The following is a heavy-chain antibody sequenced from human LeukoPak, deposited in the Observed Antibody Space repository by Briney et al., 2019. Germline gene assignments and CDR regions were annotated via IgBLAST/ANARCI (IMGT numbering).Heavy chain of an antibody. CDR1: GFTFDDYA. J-gene: IGHJ6*03. Sequence: GGSLRLSCAASGFTFDDYAMHWVRQAPGKGLEWVSGISWNSGSIGYADSVKGRFTISRDNAKNSLYLQMNSLRAEDTALYYCAKDMAGFGGSMDVWGKGTTVTISS. CDR2: ISWNSGSI. D-gene: IGHD3-10*01. V-gene: IGHV3-9*01. CDR3: AKDMAGFGGSMDV.